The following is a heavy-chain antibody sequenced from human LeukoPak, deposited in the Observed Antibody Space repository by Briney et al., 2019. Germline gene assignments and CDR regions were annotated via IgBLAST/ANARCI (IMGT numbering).Heavy chain of an antibody. V-gene: IGHV4-30-4*01. Sequence: PSETLSLTCTVSGGSISSGDYYWSWIRQPPGKGLEWIGYIYYSGSTYHNPSLKSRVTISVDTSKNQFSLKLSSVTAADTAVYYCARARYYDSSGYSIEVFDYWGQGTLVTASS. CDR2: IYYSGST. CDR3: ARARYYDSSGYSIEVFDY. CDR1: GGSISSGDYY. J-gene: IGHJ4*02. D-gene: IGHD3-22*01.